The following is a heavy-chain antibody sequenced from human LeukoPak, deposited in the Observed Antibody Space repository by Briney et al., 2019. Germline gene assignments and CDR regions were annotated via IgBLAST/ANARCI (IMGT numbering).Heavy chain of an antibody. V-gene: IGHV1-46*01. J-gene: IGHJ5*02. CDR3: AREEVAAAGISFNWFDP. D-gene: IGHD6-13*01. CDR2: INPSGGST. CDR1: GYTFTSYY. Sequence: ASVKVFCKASGYTFTSYYMHWVRQAPGQGLEWMGIINPSGGSTSYAQKFQGRVTMTRDTSTSTVYMELSSLRSEDTAVYYCAREEVAAAGISFNWFDPWGQGTLVTVSS.